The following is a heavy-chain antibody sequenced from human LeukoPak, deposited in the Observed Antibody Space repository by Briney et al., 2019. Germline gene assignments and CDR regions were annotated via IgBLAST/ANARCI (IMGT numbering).Heavy chain of an antibody. CDR1: GGSFSGYY. J-gene: IGHJ6*02. CDR3: ARGGFVAFSHYGMGV. CDR2: INHSGSA. V-gene: IGHV4-34*01. D-gene: IGHD3-10*01. Sequence: SETLSLTCAVYGGSFSGYYWSWIRQPPGKGLEWIGEINHSGSANYNPSLKSRVTISVDTSKNQFSLKLSSVTAADTAVYYCARGGFVAFSHYGMGVWGQGTTVTVSS.